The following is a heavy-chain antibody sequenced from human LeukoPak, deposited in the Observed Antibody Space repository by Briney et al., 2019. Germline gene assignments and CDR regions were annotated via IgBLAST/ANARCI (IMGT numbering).Heavy chain of an antibody. CDR3: AREGLWFGELHFDY. D-gene: IGHD3-10*01. Sequence: ASVKVSCKASGYTFTSYVISWVRQAPGQGLEWMGWISTYNGNTNYAQKLQGRVTITTDTSTSTAYMELRSLRSDDTAVYYCAREGLWFGELHFDYWGQGTLVTVSS. CDR1: GYTFTSYV. V-gene: IGHV1-18*01. CDR2: ISTYNGNT. J-gene: IGHJ4*02.